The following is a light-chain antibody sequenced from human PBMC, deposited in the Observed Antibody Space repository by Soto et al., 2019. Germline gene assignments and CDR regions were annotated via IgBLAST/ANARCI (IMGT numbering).Light chain of an antibody. CDR1: NIGSKS. J-gene: IGLJ2*01. CDR3: QVWDSSSDHVV. Sequence: SYELTQPPSVSVGPGKTASITCGGNNIGSKSVHWYQQRPGQAPVVVIYYDSDRPSGIPERFSGSNSGNTATLTVSRVEAGDEADYYCQVWDSSSDHVVFGGGTNLTVL. V-gene: IGLV3-21*04. CDR2: YDS.